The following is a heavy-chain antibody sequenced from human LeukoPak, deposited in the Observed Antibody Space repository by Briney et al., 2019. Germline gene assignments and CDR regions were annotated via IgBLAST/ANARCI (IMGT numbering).Heavy chain of an antibody. D-gene: IGHD3-10*01. CDR1: GYTFTSYY. V-gene: IGHV1-46*01. Sequence: ASVKVSCKASGYTFTSYYMHWVRQAPGQGLEWMGIINPSGGSTSYAQKFQGRVTMTEDTSTDTAYMELSSLRSEDTAVYYCATEGGDYGSGSYDYWGQGTLVTVSS. CDR2: INPSGGST. CDR3: ATEGGDYGSGSYDY. J-gene: IGHJ4*02.